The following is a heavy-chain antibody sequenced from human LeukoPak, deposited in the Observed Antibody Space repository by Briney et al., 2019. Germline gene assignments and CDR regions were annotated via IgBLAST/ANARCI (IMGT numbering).Heavy chain of an antibody. CDR2: IYYTGST. J-gene: IGHJ4*02. D-gene: IGHD4-23*01. CDR1: GGSISSYY. Sequence: SEALSLTCTVSGGSISSYYWTWIRQPPGKGLEWIGYIYYTGSTNYNPSLKSRVTISINTSKNQFSLKLSSVTAADTAVYYCARDDYGGNALGYWGQGTLVTVSS. CDR3: ARDDYGGNALGY. V-gene: IGHV4-59*01.